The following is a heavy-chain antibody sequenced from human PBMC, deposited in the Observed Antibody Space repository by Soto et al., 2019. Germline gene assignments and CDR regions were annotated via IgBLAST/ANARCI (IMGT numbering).Heavy chain of an antibody. J-gene: IGHJ6*03. CDR1: GYSFTSYW. CDR2: IYPGDSDT. V-gene: IGHV5-51*01. Sequence: LGESLKISCKGSGYSFTSYWIGWVRQMPGKGLEWMGIIYPGDSDTRYSPSFQGQVTISADKSISTAYLQWSSLKASDTAMYYCARHAPVVVVAATPAYYYYYMDVWGKGTTVTVSS. D-gene: IGHD2-15*01. CDR3: ARHAPVVVVAATPAYYYYYMDV.